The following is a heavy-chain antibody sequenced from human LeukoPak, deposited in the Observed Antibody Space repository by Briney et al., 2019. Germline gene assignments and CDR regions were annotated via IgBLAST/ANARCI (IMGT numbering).Heavy chain of an antibody. D-gene: IGHD2-2*01. Sequence: GGSLRLSCAASGFTFSSYAMSWVRQAPGKGLEWVSAISSSSSYIYYADSVKGRFTISRDNAKNSLYLQMNSLRAEDTAVYYCARHGKIVVVPATTDAFDIWGQGTMVTVSS. CDR2: ISSSSSYI. CDR1: GFTFSSYA. V-gene: IGHV3-21*01. CDR3: ARHGKIVVVPATTDAFDI. J-gene: IGHJ3*02.